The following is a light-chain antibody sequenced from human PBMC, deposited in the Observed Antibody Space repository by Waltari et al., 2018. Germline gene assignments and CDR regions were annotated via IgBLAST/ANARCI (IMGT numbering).Light chain of an antibody. CDR2: GNN. CDR1: SSHTGSAHA. V-gene: IGLV1-40*01. CDR3: QSFDIRLSGGVV. Sequence: QSVLTQPPSMSGAPGPRVPISCPGSSSHTGSAHAAPWSHVFPGTAPKLLSYGNNNRPSGVPDRFSGSKSDTSASLAIGGLQAEDEADYYCQSFDIRLSGGVVFGGGTKVTVL. J-gene: IGLJ3*02.